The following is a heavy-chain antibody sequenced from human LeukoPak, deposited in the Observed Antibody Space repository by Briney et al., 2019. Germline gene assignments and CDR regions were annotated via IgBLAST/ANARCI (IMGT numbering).Heavy chain of an antibody. CDR3: ARDAVDTANAV. CDR2: IYSGGST. D-gene: IGHD5-18*01. CDR1: GFTVSSNY. J-gene: IGHJ6*02. Sequence: GGSLRLSCAASGFTVSSNYMSWVRQAPGKGLEWVSVIYSGGSTYYADSVKGRFTISRDNSKNTLYLRMNSLRAEDTAVYYCARDAVDTANAVWGQGTTVTVSS. V-gene: IGHV3-53*01.